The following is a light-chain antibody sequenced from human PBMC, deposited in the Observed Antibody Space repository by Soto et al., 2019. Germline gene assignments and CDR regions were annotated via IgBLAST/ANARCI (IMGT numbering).Light chain of an antibody. CDR1: QSVSSY. J-gene: IGKJ4*01. V-gene: IGKV3-11*01. CDR3: QQYNVWPLT. CDR2: DAS. Sequence: EIVLTQSPATLSLSPGERATLSCRASQSVSSYLAWYQQKPGQAPRLLIYDASNRATGIPARFSGSGSGTDFTLTISSLEPEDFAVYYWQQYNVWPLTFGGGTKVEFK.